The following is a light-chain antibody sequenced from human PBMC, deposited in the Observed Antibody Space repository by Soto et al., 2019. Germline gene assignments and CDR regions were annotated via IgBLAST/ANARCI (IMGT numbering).Light chain of an antibody. CDR1: QSVSNSY. Sequence: EIVLTQSPGTLSLSPGERATLSCRASQSVSNSYLAWYQHKPGQAPRLLIYDASSRATGIPDRFSGSGSGTDFTLTISRLEPEDFAVYYCQQYGSSPPKFTFGPGTKVDIK. J-gene: IGKJ3*01. V-gene: IGKV3-20*01. CDR2: DAS. CDR3: QQYGSSPPKFT.